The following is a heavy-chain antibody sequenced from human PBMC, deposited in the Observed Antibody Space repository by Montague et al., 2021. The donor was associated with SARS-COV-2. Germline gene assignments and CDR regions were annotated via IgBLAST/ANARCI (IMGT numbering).Heavy chain of an antibody. Sequence: SETLSLTCSVSGGSINNFFWGWIRQSPGKGLEWVGYIHYTGSTAYNPSLKSRVIISVDTSKTQISLRLSSVSAADTALYYCARAVVRAKTATSEYWGQGTLVIVSS. J-gene: IGHJ4*02. V-gene: IGHV4-59*01. CDR2: IHYTGST. CDR3: ARAVVRAKTATSEY. D-gene: IGHD2-15*01. CDR1: GGSINNFF.